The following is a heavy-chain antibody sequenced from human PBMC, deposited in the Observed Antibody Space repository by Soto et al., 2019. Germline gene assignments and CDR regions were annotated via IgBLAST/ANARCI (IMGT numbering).Heavy chain of an antibody. D-gene: IGHD2-15*01. CDR1: GFTFSSYA. V-gene: IGHV3-23*01. Sequence: GGSLRLSCAASGFTFSSYAMSWVRQAPGKGLEWVSAISGSGGSTYYADSVKGRSTISRDNSKNTLYLQMNSLRAEDTAVYYCAKTRGGYCSGGSCYPLLHPFDIWGQGTMVTVSS. J-gene: IGHJ3*02. CDR2: ISGSGGST. CDR3: AKTRGGYCSGGSCYPLLHPFDI.